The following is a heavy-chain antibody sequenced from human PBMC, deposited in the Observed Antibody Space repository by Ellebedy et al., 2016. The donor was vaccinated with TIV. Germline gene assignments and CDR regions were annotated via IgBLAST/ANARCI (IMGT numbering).Heavy chain of an antibody. D-gene: IGHD1-26*01. J-gene: IGHJ3*02. V-gene: IGHV3-9*01. CDR3: TKQQGEQLLAAFNI. CDR1: GFTFDDSA. Sequence: PGGSLRLSCAASGFTFDDSAMHWVRQVPGKGLEWVSGINWSGDNIGYADFVRGRFTISRDNAKNSLYLQMNGLRAGDTALYYCTKQQGEQLLAAFNIWGQGTMVTVSS. CDR2: INWSGDNI.